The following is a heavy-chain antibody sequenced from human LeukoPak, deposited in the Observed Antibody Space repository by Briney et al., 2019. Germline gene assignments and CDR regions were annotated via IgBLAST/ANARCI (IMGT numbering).Heavy chain of an antibody. CDR3: ARGYYDFWSGSKGSYYYGMDV. CDR2: IIPILGIA. CDR1: GGTFSSYA. Sequence: SVKVSCKASGGTFSSYAISWVRQAPGQGLEWMGRIIPILGIANYAQKFQGRVTITADKSTSTAYMELSSLRSEDTAVYYCARGYYDFWSGSKGSYYYGMDVWGQGTTVTVSS. J-gene: IGHJ6*02. D-gene: IGHD3-3*01. V-gene: IGHV1-69*04.